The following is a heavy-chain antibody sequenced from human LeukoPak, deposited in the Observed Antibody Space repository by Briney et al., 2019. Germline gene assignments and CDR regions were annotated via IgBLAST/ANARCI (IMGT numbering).Heavy chain of an antibody. CDR2: MNPNSGNT. V-gene: IGHV1-8*01. CDR1: GYTFTSYD. J-gene: IGHJ6*02. Sequence: ASVKVSCKASGYTFTSYDINWVRQATGQGLEWMGWMNPNSGNTGYAQKFQGRVTMTRNTSISTAYTELSSLRSEDTAVYYCAGSTYYYDSSGYYLYYYGMDVWGQGTTVTVSS. CDR3: AGSTYYYDSSGYYLYYYGMDV. D-gene: IGHD3-22*01.